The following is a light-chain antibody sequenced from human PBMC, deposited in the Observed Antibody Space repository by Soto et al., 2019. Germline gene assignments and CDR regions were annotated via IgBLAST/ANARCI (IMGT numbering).Light chain of an antibody. CDR2: KAS. V-gene: IGKV1-5*03. J-gene: IGKJ1*01. Sequence: DIQMTQSPSTLSGSVGDRVTITCRASQTISSWLAWYQQKPGKAPKLLIYKASTLKSGVPSRFSGSGSGTEFTLTTRSMHTDDFANYYCQHYNSYSEAFGQGTKVDI. CDR1: QTISSW. CDR3: QHYNSYSEA.